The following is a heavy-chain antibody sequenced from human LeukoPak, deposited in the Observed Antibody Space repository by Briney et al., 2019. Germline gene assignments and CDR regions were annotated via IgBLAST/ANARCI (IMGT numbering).Heavy chain of an antibody. CDR2: ISGSGVNT. Sequence: GGSLRLSCAASGFTFRSYGMNWVRQAPGKGLEWVSAISGSGVNTYYADSVKGRFTISRDNSKNTLYLQMNSLRAEDTAVYYCAKDSMSGYYGSYYYYYYMDVWGKGTTVTVSS. V-gene: IGHV3-23*01. CDR1: GFTFRSYG. J-gene: IGHJ6*03. CDR3: AKDSMSGYYGSYYYYYYMDV. D-gene: IGHD3-3*01.